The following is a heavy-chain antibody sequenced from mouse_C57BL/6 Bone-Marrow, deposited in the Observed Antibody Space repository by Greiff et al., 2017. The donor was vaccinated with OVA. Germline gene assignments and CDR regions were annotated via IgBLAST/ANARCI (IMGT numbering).Heavy chain of an antibody. V-gene: IGHV1-69*01. Sequence: VQLQQPGAELVMPGASVKLSCKASGYTFTSYWMHWVKQRPGQGLEWIGEIDPSDSYTNYNQKFKGKSTLTVDKSSSTAYMQLSSLTSEDSAVYYCARDGIRIFDYWGQGTTLTVSS. CDR1: GYTFTSYW. D-gene: IGHD2-12*01. J-gene: IGHJ2*01. CDR2: IDPSDSYT. CDR3: ARDGIRIFDY.